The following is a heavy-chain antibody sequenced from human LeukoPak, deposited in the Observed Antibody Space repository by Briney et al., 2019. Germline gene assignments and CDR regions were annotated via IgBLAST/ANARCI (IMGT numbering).Heavy chain of an antibody. CDR3: AKDGIRWLQFDY. V-gene: IGHV3-23*01. Sequence: GSLRLSCAASGFTFSSYAMSWVRQAPGKGLEWVSAISGSGGSTYYADSVKGRFTISRDNSKNTLYLQMNSLRAEDTAVYYCAKDGIRWLQFDYWGQGTLVTVSS. CDR1: GFTFSSYA. D-gene: IGHD5-24*01. CDR2: ISGSGGST. J-gene: IGHJ4*02.